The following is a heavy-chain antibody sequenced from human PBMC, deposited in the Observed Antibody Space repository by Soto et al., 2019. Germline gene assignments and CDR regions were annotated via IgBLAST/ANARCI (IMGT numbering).Heavy chain of an antibody. CDR2: ISGSGGST. D-gene: IGHD3-22*01. J-gene: IGHJ4*02. V-gene: IGHV3-23*01. CDR1: GFTFSSYA. CDR3: AKGYYYDSSGSWSLFY. Sequence: PVGSLRLSCAASGFTFSSYAMSWVRQAPGKGLEWVSAISGSGGSTYYADSVKGRFTISRDNSKNTLYLQMNSLRAEDTAVYYCAKGYYYDSSGSWSLFYWGQGTLVTVSS.